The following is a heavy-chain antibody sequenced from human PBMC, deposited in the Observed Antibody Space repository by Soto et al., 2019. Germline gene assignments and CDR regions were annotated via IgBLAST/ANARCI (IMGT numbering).Heavy chain of an antibody. CDR2: INHSGST. J-gene: IGHJ6*02. CDR3: ARDRRRGTAMVLPVGMDV. CDR1: GGSLSGYY. D-gene: IGHD5-18*01. V-gene: IGHV4-34*01. Sequence: SXTLSLTCAVYGGSLSGYYWSWIRQPPVNGLEWIGEINHSGSTNYNPSLKSRFTISRDNSKNTLYLQMNSLRAEDTAVYYCARDRRRGTAMVLPVGMDVWGQGTTVTVSS.